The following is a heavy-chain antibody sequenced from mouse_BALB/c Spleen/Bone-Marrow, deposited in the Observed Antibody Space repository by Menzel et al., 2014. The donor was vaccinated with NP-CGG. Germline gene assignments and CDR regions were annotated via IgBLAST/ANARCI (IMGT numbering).Heavy chain of an antibody. D-gene: IGHD1-1*01. Sequence: QVQLQQSGPELVRPGVSVKISCKGSGYTFTDYAMHWVKQSHAKSLEWIGVISTYSGNTNYNQKFKGKATMTVDKSSSTAYMELARLTSEDSAIYYCARGYSGSSYLFAYWGQGTLVTVSA. CDR1: GYTFTDYA. V-gene: IGHV1-67*01. J-gene: IGHJ3*01. CDR2: ISTYSGNT. CDR3: ARGYSGSSYLFAY.